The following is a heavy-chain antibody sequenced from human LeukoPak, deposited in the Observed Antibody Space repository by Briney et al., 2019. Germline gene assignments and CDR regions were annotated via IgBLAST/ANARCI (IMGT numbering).Heavy chain of an antibody. J-gene: IGHJ5*02. Sequence: SETLSLTCTVSGGSISSYYWSWIRQPPGKGLEWIGYIYCSGSTNYNPSLKSRVTISVDTSKNQFSLKLSSVTAADTAVYYCARDYGRSSLWRGFFDPWGQGTLVTVSS. D-gene: IGHD3-10*01. CDR3: ARDYGRSSLWRGFFDP. V-gene: IGHV4-59*01. CDR2: IYCSGST. CDR1: GGSISSYY.